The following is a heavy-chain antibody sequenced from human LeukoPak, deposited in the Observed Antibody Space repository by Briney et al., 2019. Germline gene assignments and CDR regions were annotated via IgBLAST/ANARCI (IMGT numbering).Heavy chain of an antibody. J-gene: IGHJ3*02. V-gene: IGHV1-18*01. Sequence: GASVKVSCKASGYTFTSYGISWVRQAPGQGLEWMGWISAYNGNTNYAQKLQGRVTMTTDTSTSTAYMELRSLRSDDTAVYYCARVERITMIVVVIDAFGIWGQGTMVTVSS. CDR3: ARVERITMIVVVIDAFGI. D-gene: IGHD3-22*01. CDR1: GYTFTSYG. CDR2: ISAYNGNT.